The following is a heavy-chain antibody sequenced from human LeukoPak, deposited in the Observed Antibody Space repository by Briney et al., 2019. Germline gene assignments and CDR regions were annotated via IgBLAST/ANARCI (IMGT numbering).Heavy chain of an antibody. CDR2: IYYSGSI. CDR3: ARENPSGYYNRPIDY. J-gene: IGHJ4*02. Sequence: SETLSLTCTVSGGSVSSYYWSWIRQPPGKGLEWIGDIYYSGSIKYNPSLKSRVTMSVDTSKNQFSLKLSSVTAADTAIYYCARENPSGYYNRPIDYWGQGTLVTVSS. D-gene: IGHD3-22*01. V-gene: IGHV4-59*02. CDR1: GGSVSSYY.